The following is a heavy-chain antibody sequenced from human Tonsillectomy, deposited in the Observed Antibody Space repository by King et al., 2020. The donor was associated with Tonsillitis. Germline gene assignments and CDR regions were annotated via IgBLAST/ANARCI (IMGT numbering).Heavy chain of an antibody. CDR2: IYPDSSNT. V-gene: IGHV5-51*01. D-gene: IGHD4/OR15-4a*01. J-gene: IGHJ5*02. CDR1: GYDFFGYW. CDR3: ARFYGATFPVVGFDP. Sequence: QLVQSGAEVKKPGESLKISCKGYGYDFFGYWIGWVRQMPGKGLEWMGIIYPDSSNTKYSPSFEGQVTISVDKSINTAFLQWSSLKASDTAVYYCARFYGATFPVVGFDPWGQGTLVTVSS.